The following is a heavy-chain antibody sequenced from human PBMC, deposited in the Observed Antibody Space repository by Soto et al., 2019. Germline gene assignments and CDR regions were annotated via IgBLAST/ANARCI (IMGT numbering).Heavy chain of an antibody. V-gene: IGHV1-69*01. J-gene: IGHJ5*01. Sequence: QVQLVQSGAEVRKPGSSLRVSCTSSGATFSTTGISWVRQAPGQGLEWMGGIIPLCGTPKYARKFQGRVSITADESTNTVYMELNSLRPDDAAVYYCARASPVICGGDPCYRLDSSFDSWGQGSLVIVSS. CDR1: GATFSTTG. CDR2: IIPLCGTP. D-gene: IGHD2-21*02. CDR3: ARASPVICGGDPCYRLDSSFDS.